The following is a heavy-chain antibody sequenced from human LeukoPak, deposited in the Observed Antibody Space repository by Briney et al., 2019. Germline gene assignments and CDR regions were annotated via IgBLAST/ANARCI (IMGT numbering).Heavy chain of an antibody. CDR3: ARQSISGSSLSYFDD. Sequence: SVTLTLPCTVSGGPVSSGSYYWSWIPQPPGKELEWIGYIYDSGSTNYNPSLKSRLTISVDTSQKQCSLKLSSVTAADTAVYYCARQSISGSSLSYFDDWGQGSLVNVSS. D-gene: IGHD3-22*01. V-gene: IGHV4-61*01. CDR2: IYDSGST. CDR1: GGPVSSGSYY. J-gene: IGHJ4*02.